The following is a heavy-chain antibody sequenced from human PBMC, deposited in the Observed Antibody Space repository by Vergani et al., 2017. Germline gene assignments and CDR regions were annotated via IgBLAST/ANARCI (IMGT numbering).Heavy chain of an antibody. V-gene: IGHV3-23*01. Sequence: EVQLLESGGGLVQPGGSLRLSCAASGFTFSNYAMSWVRQAPGRGLEWVSIITSSGTRTYYADSVKGRFTISRDNSKNTLYLQMNSLRAEDTAVYYCAKDNTTYYDYIWGSPLFDYWGQGTLVTVSS. D-gene: IGHD3-16*01. CDR3: AKDNTTYYDYIWGSPLFDY. CDR1: GFTFSNYA. CDR2: ITSSGTRT. J-gene: IGHJ4*02.